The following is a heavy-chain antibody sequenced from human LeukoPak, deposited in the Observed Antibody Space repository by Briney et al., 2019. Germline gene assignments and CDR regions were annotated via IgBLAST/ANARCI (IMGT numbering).Heavy chain of an antibody. D-gene: IGHD3-22*01. CDR3: ARGDDSSGYYGRYYMDV. V-gene: IGHV4-59*01. Sequence: SETLSLICTVSGGSISSYYWSWIRQPPGKGLEWIGYIYYSGSTNYNPSLKSRVTISVDTSKNQFSLKLSSVTAADTAVYYCARGDDSSGYYGRYYMDVWGKGTTVTVSS. J-gene: IGHJ6*03. CDR1: GGSISSYY. CDR2: IYYSGST.